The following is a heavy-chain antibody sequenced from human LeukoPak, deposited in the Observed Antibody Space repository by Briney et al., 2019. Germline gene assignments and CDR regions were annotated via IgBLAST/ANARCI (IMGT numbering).Heavy chain of an antibody. J-gene: IGHJ4*02. CDR1: GYSISSGYY. D-gene: IGHD6-13*01. V-gene: IGHV4-38-2*02. CDR3: ARDADSSSWYRIY. CDR2: IYHSGST. Sequence: SSETLSLTCTVSGYSISSGYYWGWIRQPPGKGLEWIGSIYHSGSTYYNPSLKGRVTISVDTSKNQFSLKLSSVTAADTAVYYCARDADSSSWYRIYWGQGTLVTVSS.